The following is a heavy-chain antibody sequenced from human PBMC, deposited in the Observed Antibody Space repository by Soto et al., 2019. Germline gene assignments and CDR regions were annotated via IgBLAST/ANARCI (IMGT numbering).Heavy chain of an antibody. CDR3: VKGEYYYDSAAYYPFDH. Sequence: PSETLSLTCTVSGGSISSSTYYWGWMRQPPGKGLEWIASFFYGGKNYYNPSLKGRVTISVDTSKNTHYLQMSNLRAEDTAVYYCVKGEYYYDSAAYYPFDHWGQGTLVTVSS. J-gene: IGHJ4*02. CDR2: FFYGGKN. D-gene: IGHD3-22*01. V-gene: IGHV4-39*01. CDR1: GGSISSSTYY.